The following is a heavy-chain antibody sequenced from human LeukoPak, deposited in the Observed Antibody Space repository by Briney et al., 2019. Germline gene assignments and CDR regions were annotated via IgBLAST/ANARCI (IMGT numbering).Heavy chain of an antibody. CDR3: AKYSSSWFYFDY. V-gene: IGHV3-66*01. J-gene: IGHJ4*02. CDR1: GCIVSNNY. D-gene: IGHD2-2*01. Sequence: PGGSLRLSCAASGCIVSNNYMSWVRQAPGKGLEWVSVIYTGGSTYYADSVKGRFTISRDNSNNTLYLQMNSLRVEDTAVYYCAKYSSSWFYFDYWGQGALVTVSS. CDR2: IYTGGST.